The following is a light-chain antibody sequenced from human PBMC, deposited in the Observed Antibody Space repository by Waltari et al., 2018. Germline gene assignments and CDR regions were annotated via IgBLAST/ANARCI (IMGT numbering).Light chain of an antibody. CDR3: MQCLQTLWT. CDR2: LGS. Sequence: IVMTQFQLSLPVPPGAPASISSRSVQVFLHSNRNNYLDWYLQKPGQSPQLLIYLGSSRDSGVTDRFSGSGSGTDFTLKISRVEAEYVGVYYCMQCLQTLWTFGPGTKVEIK. CDR1: QVFLHSNRNNY. V-gene: IGKV2-28*01. J-gene: IGKJ1*01.